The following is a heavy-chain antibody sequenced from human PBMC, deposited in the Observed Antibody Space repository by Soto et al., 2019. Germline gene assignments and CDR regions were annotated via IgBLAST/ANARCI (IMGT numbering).Heavy chain of an antibody. D-gene: IGHD2-15*01. V-gene: IGHV5-51*04. J-gene: IGHJ3*02. CDR3: ARARVYCSGGTGYSTAAFDI. CDR1: GYSFSSYW. CDR2: IYADNSDT. Sequence: GESLKISCKGSGYSFSSYWIGWVRQMPGKGLEWMGIIYADNSDTRYIPSFQGQVTISVDKPTRSAYLQWSSLKASHTAMYYCARARVYCSGGTGYSTAAFDIWGQGTMVTVSS.